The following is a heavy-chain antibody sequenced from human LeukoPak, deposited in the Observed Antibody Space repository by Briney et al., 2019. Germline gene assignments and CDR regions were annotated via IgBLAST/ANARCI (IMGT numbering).Heavy chain of an antibody. D-gene: IGHD5-18*01. Sequence: PGGSLRLSCAASGFTVSSNYMSWVRQAPGKRLEWVSVIYSGGSTYYADSVKGRFTISRDNSKNTLYLQMNSLRAEDTAVYYCARGGGKYSLATFDYWGQGTLVTVSS. V-gene: IGHV3-53*01. CDR1: GFTVSSNY. CDR2: IYSGGST. CDR3: ARGGGKYSLATFDY. J-gene: IGHJ4*02.